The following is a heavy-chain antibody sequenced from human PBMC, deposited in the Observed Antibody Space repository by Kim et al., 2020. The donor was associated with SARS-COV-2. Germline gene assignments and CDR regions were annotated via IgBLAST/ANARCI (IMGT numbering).Heavy chain of an antibody. J-gene: IGHJ6*01. Sequence: GGSLRLSCAASGFTFSNAWMSWVRQAPGKGLEWVGRIKSKTDGGTTDYAAPVKGRFTISRDDSKNTLYLQMNSLKTEDTGVYYWTTDSVPLGGYYYGMDVWGQGTTVTVSS. CDR1: GFTFSNAW. CDR3: TTDSVPLGGYYYGMDV. D-gene: IGHD3-16*01. CDR2: IKSKTDGGTT. V-gene: IGHV3-15*01.